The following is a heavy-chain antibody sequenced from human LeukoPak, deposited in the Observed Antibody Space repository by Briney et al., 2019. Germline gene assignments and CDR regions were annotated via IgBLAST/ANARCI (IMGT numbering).Heavy chain of an antibody. CDR1: GFTFSSYA. CDR2: ISGSGGST. D-gene: IGHD3-22*01. CDR3: AKRPEASYDSSGFRSVGDY. J-gene: IGHJ4*02. V-gene: IGHV3-23*01. Sequence: PGGSLRLSCAASGFTFSSYAMSWVRQAPGKGLEWVSAISGSGGSTYYADSVKGRFTISRDNSKNTLYLQMNSLRAEDTAVYYCAKRPEASYDSSGFRSVGDYWGQGTLVTVSS.